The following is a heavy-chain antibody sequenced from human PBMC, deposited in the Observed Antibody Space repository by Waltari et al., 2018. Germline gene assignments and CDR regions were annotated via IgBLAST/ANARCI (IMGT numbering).Heavy chain of an antibody. D-gene: IGHD2-15*01. CDR3: AREMVVAAAGGYYYYYGMDV. J-gene: IGHJ6*02. CDR2: ISYDGSNK. V-gene: IGHV3-30*01. CDR1: GFTFSSYA. Sequence: QVQLVESGGGVVQPGRSLRLSCAASGFTFSSYALHWVRTAPGTGLEWVAVISYDGSNKYYADSVKGRFTISRDNSKNTLYLQMNSLRAEDTAVYYCAREMVVAAAGGYYYYYGMDVWGQGTTVTVSS.